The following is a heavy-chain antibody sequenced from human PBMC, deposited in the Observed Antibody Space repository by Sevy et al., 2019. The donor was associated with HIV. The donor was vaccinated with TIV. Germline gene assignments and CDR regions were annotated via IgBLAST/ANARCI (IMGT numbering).Heavy chain of an antibody. D-gene: IGHD3-16*01. Sequence: GGSLRLSCTASGFTFGDYAMSWFRQAPGKGLEWVGLFRSKGYGGTTEYAGSVKGRFIMSRDDSKSIAYLQMNSLKTEDTAAYYCTRGPRGGWAFDLWGQGTMVTVSS. CDR1: GFTFGDYA. CDR2: FRSKGYGGTT. V-gene: IGHV3-49*03. CDR3: TRGPRGGWAFDL. J-gene: IGHJ3*01.